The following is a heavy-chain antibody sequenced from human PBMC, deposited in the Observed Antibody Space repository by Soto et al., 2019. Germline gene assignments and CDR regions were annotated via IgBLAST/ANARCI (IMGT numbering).Heavy chain of an antibody. CDR3: ARLKGMTTDFNYYYGMDV. J-gene: IGHJ6*02. CDR2: IYYSGST. CDR1: GGSISSSSYY. V-gene: IGHV4-39*01. Sequence: SETLSLTCTVSGGSISSSSYYWGWIRQPPGKGLEWIGSIYYSGSTYYNPSLKSRVTISVDTSKNQFSLKLSSVTAADTAVYYCARLKGMTTDFNYYYGMDVWGQGTTVTVSS. D-gene: IGHD4-4*01.